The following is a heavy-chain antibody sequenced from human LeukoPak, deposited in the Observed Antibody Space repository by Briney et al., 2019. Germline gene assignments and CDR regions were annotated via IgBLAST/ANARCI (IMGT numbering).Heavy chain of an antibody. Sequence: GASVKVSCKASGYTFTSYSIHWVRQAPGQGLEWMGIINPSGGSTSYAQKFQGRVTMTRDTSTSTVYMELSSLRSEDTEVYYCASWMEGSGSAPDYYGGDVWGKGTTVTVSS. V-gene: IGHV1-46*01. D-gene: IGHD3-10*01. CDR2: INPSGGST. CDR1: GYTFTSYS. CDR3: ASWMEGSGSAPDYYGGDV. J-gene: IGHJ6*04.